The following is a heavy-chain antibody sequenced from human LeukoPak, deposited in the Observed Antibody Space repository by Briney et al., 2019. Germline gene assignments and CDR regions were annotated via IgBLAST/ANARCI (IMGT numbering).Heavy chain of an antibody. CDR3: ARCPMELEMATPYDSVY. J-gene: IGHJ4*02. CDR1: CGSFSGYY. Sequence: SETLSLTCAVYCGSFSGYYWSWIRQPPGKGLEWIGEINHSGSTNYNPSLKSRVTISVDTSKNQFSLKLSSVTAADTAVYYCARCPMELEMATPYDSVYWGQGTLVTVSS. V-gene: IGHV4-34*01. D-gene: IGHD5-24*01. CDR2: INHSGST.